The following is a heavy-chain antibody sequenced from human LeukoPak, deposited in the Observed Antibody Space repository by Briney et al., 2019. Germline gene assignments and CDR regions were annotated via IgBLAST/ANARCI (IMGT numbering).Heavy chain of an antibody. CDR3: ARDYRSSFNY. D-gene: IGHD6-13*01. Sequence: ASVKVSCKASGGXXSSYAISWVRQAPGXXXEWMGRIIPILGIANYAQKFQGRVTITADKSTSTAYMELSSLRSEDTAVYYCARDYRSSFNYWGQGTLVTVSS. CDR1: GGXXSSYA. CDR2: IIPILGIA. V-gene: IGHV1-69*04. J-gene: IGHJ4*02.